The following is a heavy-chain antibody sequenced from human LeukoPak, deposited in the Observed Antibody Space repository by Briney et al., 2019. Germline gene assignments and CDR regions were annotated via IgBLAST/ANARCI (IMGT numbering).Heavy chain of an antibody. V-gene: IGHV1-18*01. CDR2: ISAYNGNT. D-gene: IGHD3-9*01. Sequence: GASVKVSCKASGYTFTSYGISRARQAPGQGLEWMGWISAYNGNTNYAQKLQGRVTMTTDTSTSTAYMELRSLRSDDTAVYYCARAAPLRYFDWLLQHSWFDPWGQGTLVTVSS. J-gene: IGHJ5*02. CDR3: ARAAPLRYFDWLLQHSWFDP. CDR1: GYTFTSYG.